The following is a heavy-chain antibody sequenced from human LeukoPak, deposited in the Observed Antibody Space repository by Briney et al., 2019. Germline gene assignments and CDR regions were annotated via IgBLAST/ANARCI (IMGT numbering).Heavy chain of an antibody. V-gene: IGHV3-23*01. CDR3: AKGLNWFDP. Sequence: GGSLRLSCAASGFTFSSSAMSWVRQAPGKGLEWVSAISNNGGYTYYADSVQGRFTISRDNSKSTLCLQMNSLRAEDTAVYYCAKGLNWFDPWGQGTLVTVSS. CDR1: GFTFSSSA. CDR2: ISNNGGYT. J-gene: IGHJ5*02.